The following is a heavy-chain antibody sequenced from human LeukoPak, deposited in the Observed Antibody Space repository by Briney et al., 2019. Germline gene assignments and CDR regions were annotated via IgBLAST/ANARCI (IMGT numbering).Heavy chain of an antibody. CDR1: GYTFTGYY. CDR3: ARGHDSSGYPPDY. D-gene: IGHD3-22*01. V-gene: IGHV1-2*02. J-gene: IGHJ4*02. CDR2: INPNSGGT. Sequence: ASVKVSRKASGYTFTGYYMHWVRQAPGQGLEWMGWINPNSGGTNYAQKFQGRVTMTRDTSISTAYMELSRLRSDDTAVYYCARGHDSSGYPPDYWGQGTLVTVSS.